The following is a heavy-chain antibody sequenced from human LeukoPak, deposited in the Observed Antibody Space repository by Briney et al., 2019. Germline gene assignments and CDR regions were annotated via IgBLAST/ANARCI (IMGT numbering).Heavy chain of an antibody. CDR3: ARGDFNDYGDYVDAFEI. CDR1: GFTFSRYW. V-gene: IGHV3-7*01. J-gene: IGHJ3*02. Sequence: GGSLRLSCAASGFTFSRYWMSWVRQAPGKGLEWVSNIKPDGSEKYCVDSVKGRFTISRDNAKKSLYLQMNSLRAEDTAVYYCARGDFNDYGDYVDAFEIWGQGTMVTVSA. D-gene: IGHD4-17*01. CDR2: IKPDGSEK.